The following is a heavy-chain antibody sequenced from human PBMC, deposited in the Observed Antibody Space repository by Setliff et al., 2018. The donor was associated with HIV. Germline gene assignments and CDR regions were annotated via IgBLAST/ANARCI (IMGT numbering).Heavy chain of an antibody. V-gene: IGHV4-34*09. CDR2: IYYTGST. CDR1: GGSFSAYY. CDR3: ARSSDRFCSGGSCSPVIYY. D-gene: IGHD2-15*01. J-gene: IGHJ4*02. Sequence: SETLSLTCAVYGGSFSAYYWNWIRQPPGKGLEWIGYIYYTGSTYYNPSLKSRVTISVDTSKNQFSLNLRSVTAADTALYYCARSSDRFCSGGSCSPVIYYWGQGTLVTVSS.